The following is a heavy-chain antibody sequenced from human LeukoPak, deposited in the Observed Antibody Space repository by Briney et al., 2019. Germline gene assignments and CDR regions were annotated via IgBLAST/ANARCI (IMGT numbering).Heavy chain of an antibody. CDR1: GYTFTDYA. CDR2: VNTNIGNP. Sequence: ASVKVSCTPSGYTFTDYAINWVRQAPGQGLEYMGWVNTNIGNPTYAQGFTGRFVFSSDSSVSTAYLQITSLKADDSAIYFCASCNDSSGYFAYWGQGTLVTVSS. J-gene: IGHJ4*02. CDR3: ASCNDSSGYFAY. D-gene: IGHD3-22*01. V-gene: IGHV7-4-1*02.